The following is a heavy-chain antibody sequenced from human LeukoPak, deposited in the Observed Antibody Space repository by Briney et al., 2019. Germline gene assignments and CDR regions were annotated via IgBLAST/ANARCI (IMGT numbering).Heavy chain of an antibody. V-gene: IGHV3-43D*04. Sequence: GGSLRLSCAASGFTFYDYAMHWVRQAPGKGVEWVSLISWDGGSTYYADSVKGRFTISRDNSKNSLYLQMNSLRAEDTALYYCAKDLGGTYYYGSGSYYSGMDVWGKGTTVTVSS. CDR2: ISWDGGST. CDR3: AKDLGGTYYYGSGSYYSGMDV. CDR1: GFTFYDYA. J-gene: IGHJ6*04. D-gene: IGHD3-10*01.